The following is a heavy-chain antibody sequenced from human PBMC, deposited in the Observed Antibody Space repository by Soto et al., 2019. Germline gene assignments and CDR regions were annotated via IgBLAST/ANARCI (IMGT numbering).Heavy chain of an antibody. V-gene: IGHV4-38-2*02. J-gene: IGHJ4*02. Sequence: SETLSLTCSVSGYSISTGSYWGWIRQPPGKGLEWIGSMYFTGSTYYNPSLKSRVTISVDTSKNQLSLKLTSVTAADTAVYYCARDLNYGLYYFDYWGQGTLVTVSS. CDR3: ARDLNYGLYYFDY. CDR2: MYFTGST. CDR1: GYSISTGSY. D-gene: IGHD3-10*01.